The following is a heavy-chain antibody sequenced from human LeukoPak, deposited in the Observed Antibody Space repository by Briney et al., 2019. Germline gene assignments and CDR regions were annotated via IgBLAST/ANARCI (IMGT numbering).Heavy chain of an antibody. V-gene: IGHV3-23*01. D-gene: IGHD1-26*01. Sequence: GGSLRLSCAASGFTFSSYAMSWVRQAPGKGLEWVSAISGSGGSTYYADSVKGRFTISRDNSKNTLYLQMNSLRAEDTAVYYCAKDSGDIVGDTGWFDPWGQGTLVTVSS. CDR2: ISGSGGST. J-gene: IGHJ5*02. CDR1: GFTFSSYA. CDR3: AKDSGDIVGDTGWFDP.